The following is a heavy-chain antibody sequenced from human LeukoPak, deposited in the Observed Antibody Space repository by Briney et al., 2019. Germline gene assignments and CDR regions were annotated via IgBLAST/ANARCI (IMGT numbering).Heavy chain of an antibody. CDR2: VSYDGSNQ. Sequence: GGSLRLSFAVSGFTFSDYVMHGVRQAPGKGLEWVAVVSYDGSNQYYADSVKGRFTISRDNSKNTFYLQMNGLRAEDTAVYYCARERGGTSLDYWGQGTLVTVSS. CDR1: GFTFSDYV. D-gene: IGHD3-16*01. J-gene: IGHJ4*02. V-gene: IGHV3-30-3*01. CDR3: ARERGGTSLDY.